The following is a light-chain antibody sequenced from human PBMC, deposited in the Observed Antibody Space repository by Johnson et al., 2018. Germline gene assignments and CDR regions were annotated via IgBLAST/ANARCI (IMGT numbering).Light chain of an antibody. Sequence: QSVLTQPPSVSAAPGQKVTISCSGSSSNIGNNYVSWYQQLPGTAAKLLIYENNKRPSGIPDRFSGSKSGTSATLGITGLQTGDEADYYCGTWGSSLSAGNVFGTGTKVTVL. V-gene: IGLV1-51*02. CDR2: ENN. CDR1: SSNIGNNY. J-gene: IGLJ1*01. CDR3: GTWGSSLSAGNV.